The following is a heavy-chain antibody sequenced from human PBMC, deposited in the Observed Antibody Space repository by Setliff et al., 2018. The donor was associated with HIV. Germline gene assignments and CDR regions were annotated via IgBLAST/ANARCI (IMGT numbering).Heavy chain of an antibody. J-gene: IGHJ3*02. CDR3: AREKTLGALDI. CDR2: INTNTGNP. Sequence: ASVKVSCKASGYTFTSYAMNWVRQAPGQGLEWMGWINTNTGNPTYAQGFTVRFVFSLDTSVSTAFLQISSLKAEDTAVYFCAREKTLGALDIWGQGTMVTVSS. CDR1: GYTFTSYA. V-gene: IGHV7-4-1*02.